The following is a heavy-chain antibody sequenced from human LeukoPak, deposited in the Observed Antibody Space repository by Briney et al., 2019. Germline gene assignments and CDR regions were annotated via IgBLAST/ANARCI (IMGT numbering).Heavy chain of an antibody. Sequence: ASVKVSCKASGYTFTSYDINWVRQAPGQGLEWMASMNPNNGNTAYARKFQGRVTMTRDTSIGTAHLELSALRSEDTAVYYCARLHWESGGTDFYYYMDVWGKGTTVTVSS. CDR2: MNPNNGNT. J-gene: IGHJ6*03. CDR1: GYTFTSYD. V-gene: IGHV1-8*01. CDR3: ARLHWESGGTDFYYYMDV. D-gene: IGHD3-16*01.